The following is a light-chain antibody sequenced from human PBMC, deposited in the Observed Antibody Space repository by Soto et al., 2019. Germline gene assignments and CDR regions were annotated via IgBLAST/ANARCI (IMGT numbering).Light chain of an antibody. CDR1: QTISSW. Sequence: DIQMTQSPSTLSGSVGDRVTITCRASQTISSWLAWYQQKPGKAPKLLIYKASTLKSGVPSRFSGSGSGTDFTLTISSLQPEDFATYYCQQSYGTPRTFGQGTKVDIK. V-gene: IGKV1-5*03. CDR2: KAS. J-gene: IGKJ1*01. CDR3: QQSYGTPRT.